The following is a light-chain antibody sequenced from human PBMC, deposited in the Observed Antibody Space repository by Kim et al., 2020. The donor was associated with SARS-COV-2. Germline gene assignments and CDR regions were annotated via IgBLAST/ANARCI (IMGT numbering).Light chain of an antibody. CDR3: QAWDSTFYV. Sequence: VSPGQTARITCSGDKLGDRFVSWYQQKPGQSPVLVMYQDYRRPSGIPERFSGSNSGNTATLTISGTQAMDEADYYCQAWDSTFYVFGTGTKVTVL. CDR2: QDY. J-gene: IGLJ1*01. V-gene: IGLV3-1*01. CDR1: KLGDRF.